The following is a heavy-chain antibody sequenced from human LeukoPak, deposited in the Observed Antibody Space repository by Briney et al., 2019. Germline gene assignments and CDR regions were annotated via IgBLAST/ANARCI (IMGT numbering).Heavy chain of an antibody. D-gene: IGHD3-3*01. J-gene: IGHJ5*02. CDR1: GGSISSHY. CDR2: MYISGST. Sequence: SETLSLTCTVSGGSISSHYWSWIRQPAGKGLGWIGRMYISGSTNYNPSLKSRLSMSVDTSNNQFSLRLRSVSAADTAIYYCARDWSGIDPWGPGALVTVPS. CDR3: ARDWSGIDP. V-gene: IGHV4-4*07.